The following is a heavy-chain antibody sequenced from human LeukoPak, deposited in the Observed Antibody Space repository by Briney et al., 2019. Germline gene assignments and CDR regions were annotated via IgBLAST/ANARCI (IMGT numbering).Heavy chain of an antibody. CDR2: MNPNSGNT. CDR3: ARARGYSYGYSDY. J-gene: IGHJ4*02. Sequence: WASVRVSCKASGYIFTNYDIYWVRQATGQGLEWMGWMNPNSGNTGFAQKFQSRVTMTRNTSKSTAYMELSSLTSEDTAVYCCARARGYSYGYSDYWGQGTLVAVSS. CDR1: GYIFTNYD. V-gene: IGHV1-8*01. D-gene: IGHD5-18*01.